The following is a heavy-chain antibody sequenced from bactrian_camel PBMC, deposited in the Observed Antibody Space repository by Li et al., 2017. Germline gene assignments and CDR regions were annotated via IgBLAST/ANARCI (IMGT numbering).Heavy chain of an antibody. J-gene: IGHJ4*01. D-gene: IGHD1*01. CDR1: GYTRRSGC. Sequence: HVQLVESGGGSVQAGGSLSLSCATRGYTRRSGCLAWFRQVPGEEREMVAQIQDDGAKHYDSTAEGRFTISRDNAKNTLYLQMYSLKPEDTAMYYCAADLFPEIYRPGSLVEGTYGYWGQGTQVTVS. CDR3: AADLFPEIYRPGSLVEGTYGY. V-gene: IGHV3S55*01. CDR2: IQDDGAK.